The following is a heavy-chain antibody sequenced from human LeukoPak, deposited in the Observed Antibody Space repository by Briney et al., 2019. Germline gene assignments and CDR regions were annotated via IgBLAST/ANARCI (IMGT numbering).Heavy chain of an antibody. V-gene: IGHV4-34*01. CDR1: GGAFSGYY. J-gene: IGHJ4*02. CDR3: ARDTGTYLDY. CDR2: IYYSGST. D-gene: IGHD1-14*01. Sequence: PSETLSLTCAVYGGAFSGYYWSWIRQPPGKGLEWIGSIYYSGSTYYNPSLKSRVTISVDTSKNQFSLKLSSVTAADTAVYYCARDTGTYLDYWGQGTLVTVSS.